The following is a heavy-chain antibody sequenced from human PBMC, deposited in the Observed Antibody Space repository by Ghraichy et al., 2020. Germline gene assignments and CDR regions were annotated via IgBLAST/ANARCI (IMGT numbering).Heavy chain of an antibody. V-gene: IGHV1-18*01. D-gene: IGHD2-15*01. Sequence: ASVKVSCKACGYTFTSYGIIWVRQAPGQWHKWMGWISAYNGNTNYAQKLQGRVTMTTDTSTSTAYMELRSLRSDDTAVYYCARDMGRGYCSGGSCYEDYYYYYGMDVWGQGTTVTVSS. CDR2: ISAYNGNT. CDR3: ARDMGRGYCSGGSCYEDYYYYYGMDV. CDR1: GYTFTSYG. J-gene: IGHJ6*02.